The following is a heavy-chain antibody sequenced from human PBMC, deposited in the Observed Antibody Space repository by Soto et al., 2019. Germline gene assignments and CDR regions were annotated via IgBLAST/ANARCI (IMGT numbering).Heavy chain of an antibody. D-gene: IGHD3-10*01. CDR1: GGSISSSNW. CDR2: VYHSGST. J-gene: IGHJ6*02. V-gene: IGHV4-4*02. Sequence: SETLSLTCAVSGGSISSSNWWSWVRQPPGKGLEWIGEVYHSGSTNYNPSLKSRVTISVDKSKNQFSLKLSSVTAADTAVYYCASIPITMVRGAIYGMDVWGQGTTVTVSS. CDR3: ASIPITMVRGAIYGMDV.